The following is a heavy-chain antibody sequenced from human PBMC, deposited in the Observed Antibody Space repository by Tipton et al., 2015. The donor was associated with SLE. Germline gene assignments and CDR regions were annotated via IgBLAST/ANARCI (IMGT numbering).Heavy chain of an antibody. CDR1: GGSISNYY. CDR3: ARHPDFWSGQRWFDP. V-gene: IGHV4-59*08. D-gene: IGHD3-3*01. J-gene: IGHJ5*02. CDR2: INHSGST. Sequence: TLSLTCSVSGGSISNYYWSWIRQPPGKGLEWIGEINHSGSTNYNPSLKSRVTISVDTSKNQFSLKLSSVTAADTAVYYCARHPDFWSGQRWFDPWGQGTLVTVSS.